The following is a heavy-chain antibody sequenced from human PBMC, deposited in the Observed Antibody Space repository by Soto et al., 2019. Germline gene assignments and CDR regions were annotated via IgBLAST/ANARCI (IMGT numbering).Heavy chain of an antibody. V-gene: IGHV3-33*01. D-gene: IGHD3-10*01. Sequence: QVQLVESGGGVVQPGRSLRLSWAASGFTFSSYGMHWVRQAPGKGLEWVAVIWYDGSNKYYADSVKGRFTISRDNSKNTLYLQMNSLRAEDTAVYYCARDTARAMVRIYYGMDVWGQGTTVTVSS. CDR2: IWYDGSNK. CDR1: GFTFSSYG. CDR3: ARDTARAMVRIYYGMDV. J-gene: IGHJ6*02.